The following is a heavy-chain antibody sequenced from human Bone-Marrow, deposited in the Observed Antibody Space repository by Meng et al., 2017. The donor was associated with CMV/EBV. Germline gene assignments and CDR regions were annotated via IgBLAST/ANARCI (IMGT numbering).Heavy chain of an antibody. V-gene: IGHV3-7*01. D-gene: IGHD1-26*01. CDR3: ARGGELLFC. CDR2: IKGDGTEE. Sequence: GGSLRLSCEASGFNFGNFWMNWVRQAPGKGLEWVANIKGDGTEEYYVDSVKGRFTISRDNAKNSLYLQMNSLRVEDTALYYCARGGELLFCWGQGTLVTVSS. J-gene: IGHJ4*02. CDR1: GFNFGNFW.